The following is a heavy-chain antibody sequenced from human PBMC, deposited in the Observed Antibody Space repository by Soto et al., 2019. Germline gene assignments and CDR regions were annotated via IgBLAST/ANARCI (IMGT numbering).Heavy chain of an antibody. CDR3: ARDCGGGSCYHDF. CDR1: GFTFSSYS. CDR2: ISTGSSTI. D-gene: IGHD2-15*01. V-gene: IGHV3-48*01. J-gene: IGHJ4*02. Sequence: GGSLRLSCAASGFTFSSYSMNWVRQAPGKGLEWVSYISTGSSTIYYADSVKGRFAISRDNAKNSLYLQMNSLRAEDTAVYYCARDCGGGSCYHDFWGQGTLVTVS.